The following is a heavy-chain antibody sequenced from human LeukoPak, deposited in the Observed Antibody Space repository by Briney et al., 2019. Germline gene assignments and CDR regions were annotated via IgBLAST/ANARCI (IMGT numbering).Heavy chain of an antibody. J-gene: IGHJ3*02. D-gene: IGHD6-19*01. Sequence: PGRSLRLSCAASGFTFSSYGMHWVRQAPGKGLEWVAVIWYDGSNKYYADSVKGRFTISRDNSKNTLYLQMNSLRAEDTAVYYCAKGPMAGTKVSGSFDIWGQGTMVTVSS. V-gene: IGHV3-33*06. CDR2: IWYDGSNK. CDR1: GFTFSSYG. CDR3: AKGPMAGTKVSGSFDI.